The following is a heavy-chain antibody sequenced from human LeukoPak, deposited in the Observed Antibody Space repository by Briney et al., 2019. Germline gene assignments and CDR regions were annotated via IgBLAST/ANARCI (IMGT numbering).Heavy chain of an antibody. J-gene: IGHJ4*02. CDR2: IYHSGST. CDR3: ARSQGDIVVVPAALYRPLDY. Sequence: PSGTLSLTCAVSGGSISSSNWWSWVRQPPGKGLEWIGEIYHSGSTNYNPSLKSRVTISVDKSKNQFPLKLSSVTAADTAVYYCARSQGDIVVVPAALYRPLDYWGQGTLVTVSS. V-gene: IGHV4-4*02. D-gene: IGHD2-2*01. CDR1: GGSISSSNW.